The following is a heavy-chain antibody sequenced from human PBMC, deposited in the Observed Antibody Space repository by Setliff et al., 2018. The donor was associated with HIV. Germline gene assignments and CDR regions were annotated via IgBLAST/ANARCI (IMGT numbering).Heavy chain of an antibody. D-gene: IGHD7-27*01. Sequence: GGSLRLSCAGSGFNFKNAWMSWVRQAPGKGLEWVGRIKSRVDGETTAYAAPLKGRFTISRDDSKNTLYLQLDSLSTEDTAVYYCILLGMHGAFDIWGQGTMVTVSS. CDR3: ILLGMHGAFDI. CDR2: IKSRVDGETT. CDR1: GFNFKNAW. V-gene: IGHV3-15*01. J-gene: IGHJ3*02.